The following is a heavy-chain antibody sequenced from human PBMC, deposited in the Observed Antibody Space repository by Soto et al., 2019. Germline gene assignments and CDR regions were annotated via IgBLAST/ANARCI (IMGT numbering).Heavy chain of an antibody. CDR2: IHPSGRN. D-gene: IGHD2-21*01. Sequence: PSETLSLTCAVSGDSIRSDKWWTWVRQSPGKGLEWIGEIHPSGRNNYNPSLKSRITMSVDRSKNRFSLELTSVTAADTAVYFCSRGGDFKFDFWGQGSLVTVSS. CDR1: GDSIRSDKW. V-gene: IGHV4-4*02. J-gene: IGHJ4*02. CDR3: SRGGDFKFDF.